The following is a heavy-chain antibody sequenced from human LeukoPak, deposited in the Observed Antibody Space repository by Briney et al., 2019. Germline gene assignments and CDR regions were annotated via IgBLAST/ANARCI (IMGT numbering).Heavy chain of an antibody. CDR1: GFTFSNAW. J-gene: IGHJ4*02. D-gene: IGHD4-11*01. Sequence: PGGSLRLSCAASGFTFSNAWMNWVRQAPGKGLECVGRIKSRTDGGTTEYAAPVKGRFTISGDDSENTLYLQMNSLTTEDTAVYFCTTRNNNFNSHYWGQGTLVTVS. CDR3: TTRNNNFNSHY. CDR2: IKSRTDGGTT. V-gene: IGHV3-15*01.